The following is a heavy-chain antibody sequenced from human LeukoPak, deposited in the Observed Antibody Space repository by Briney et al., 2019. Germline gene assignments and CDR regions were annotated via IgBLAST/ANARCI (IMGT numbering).Heavy chain of an antibody. V-gene: IGHV3-21*01. CDR2: ISSSSSYI. Sequence: GGSLRLSCAASGFTFTSYSMNWVRQAPGKGPEWVSSISSSSSYIYYADSVKGRFTISRDNAKNSLFLQMNSLRAEDTAVYYCARDASRYCSSTSCPFDPWGQGTLVTVSS. CDR3: ARDASRYCSSTSCPFDP. D-gene: IGHD2-2*01. J-gene: IGHJ5*02. CDR1: GFTFTSYS.